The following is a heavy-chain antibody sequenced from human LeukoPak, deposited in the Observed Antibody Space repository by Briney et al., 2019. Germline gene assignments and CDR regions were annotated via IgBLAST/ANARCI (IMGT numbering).Heavy chain of an antibody. J-gene: IGHJ3*02. CDR3: ARDRYYYDSSGYYYRSDDAFDI. V-gene: IGHV4-59*01. D-gene: IGHD3-22*01. CDR1: GGSISSYY. CDR2: IYYSGST. Sequence: SETLSLTCTVSGGSISSYYWSWIRQPPGKGLEWIGYIYYSGSTNYNPSLKSRVTISVDTSKNQFSLKLNSVTAADTAVYYCARDRYYYDSSGYYYRSDDAFDIWGQGTMVTVSS.